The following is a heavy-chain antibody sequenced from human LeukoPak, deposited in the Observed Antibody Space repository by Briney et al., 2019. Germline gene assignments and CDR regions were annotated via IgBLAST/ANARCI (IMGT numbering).Heavy chain of an antibody. J-gene: IGHJ4*02. CDR2: ISAYNGNT. D-gene: IGHD1-26*01. CDR3: ASGQWELSSDY. Sequence: AASVKVSCKASGYTFTSYDINWVRQATGQGLEWMGWISAYNGNTNYAQKLQGRVTMTTDTSTSTAYMELRSLRSDDTAVYYCASGQWELSSDYWGQGTLVTVSS. V-gene: IGHV1-18*01. CDR1: GYTFTSYD.